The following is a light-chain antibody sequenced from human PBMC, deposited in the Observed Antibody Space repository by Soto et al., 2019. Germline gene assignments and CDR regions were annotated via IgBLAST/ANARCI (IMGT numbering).Light chain of an antibody. Sequence: QAVVTQEPSLTVSPGGTVTLTCGSITGAVTSGHYPYWFQQKPGQAPRTLIYDTTIKHSWTPARFSGSLLGGKAALTLSGAQPEDEPDYYCLLSPSGARLFGGGTKVTLL. J-gene: IGLJ2*01. V-gene: IGLV7-46*01. CDR1: TGAVTSGHY. CDR2: DTT. CDR3: LLSPSGARL.